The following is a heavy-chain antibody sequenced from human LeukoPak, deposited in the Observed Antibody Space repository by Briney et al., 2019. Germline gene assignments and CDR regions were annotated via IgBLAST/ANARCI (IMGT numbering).Heavy chain of an antibody. J-gene: IGHJ4*02. Sequence: ASVKVSCKASGYTFTGYYMHWVRQAPGQGLEWMGWINPNSGGTNYAQKFQGRVTMTRDTSISTAYMELSRLRSDDTAVYYCARDPGYSGYDLLQSPFFDYWGQGTLVTVSS. V-gene: IGHV1-2*02. CDR1: GYTFTGYY. CDR3: ARDPGYSGYDLLQSPFFDY. CDR2: INPNSGGT. D-gene: IGHD5-12*01.